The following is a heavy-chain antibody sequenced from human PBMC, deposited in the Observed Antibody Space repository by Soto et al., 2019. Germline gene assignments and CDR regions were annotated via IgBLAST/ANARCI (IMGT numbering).Heavy chain of an antibody. J-gene: IGHJ6*02. CDR3: ASRPFYYSGLVV. CDR1: GGSITTAGYS. Sequence: PSETLSLTCTVSGGSITTAGYSWSWLRQPPGKALEWFGYVYHTGNAYPKPSLKSRVTISLDRPKNELTLKLTSVTAADTALYYCASRPFYYSGLVVWGPGTTVTVS. V-gene: IGHV4-30-2*01. D-gene: IGHD3-22*01. CDR2: VYHTGNA.